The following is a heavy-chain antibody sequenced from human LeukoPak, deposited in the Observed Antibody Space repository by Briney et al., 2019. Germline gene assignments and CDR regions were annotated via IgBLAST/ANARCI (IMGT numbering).Heavy chain of an antibody. CDR2: INPNSGGT. J-gene: IGHJ4*02. CDR1: GYTFTGYY. V-gene: IGHV1-2*02. CDR3: ARDGRSYYYDSSGYCGY. Sequence: GASVKVSCKASGYTFTGYYMHWVRQAPGQGLEWMGWINPNSGGTNYAQKFQGRVTMTRDTSQSTVYMELSSLRSEDTAVYYCARDGRSYYYDSSGYCGYWGQGTLVTVSS. D-gene: IGHD3-22*01.